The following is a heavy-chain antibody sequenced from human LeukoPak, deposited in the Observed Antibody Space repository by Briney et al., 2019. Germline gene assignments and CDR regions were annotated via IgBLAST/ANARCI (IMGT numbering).Heavy chain of an antibody. CDR2: INANSGGT. CDR3: ARRDGYNSFDY. V-gene: IGHV1-2*02. Sequence: GASVKVSCKASGYTFTGSYMHWVRQAPGQGLEWMGWINANSGGTNFAQKFQGRVTITRDTSISTAYMELSRLKFDDTAVYYCARRDGYNSFDYWGQGTLVTVSS. J-gene: IGHJ4*02. CDR1: GYTFTGSY. D-gene: IGHD5-24*01.